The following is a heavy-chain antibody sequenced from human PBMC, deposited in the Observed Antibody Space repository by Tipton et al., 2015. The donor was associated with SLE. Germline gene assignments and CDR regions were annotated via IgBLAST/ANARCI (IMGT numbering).Heavy chain of an antibody. D-gene: IGHD2-2*01. J-gene: IGHJ4*02. CDR3: AKDPSQGAWYAIFDY. V-gene: IGHV3-23*01. CDR1: GFTFSTYA. Sequence: SLRLSCAASGFTFSTYAMTWVRQSPGKGLEWLSGISGSGVNTYYADSVEGRFTISRDNSKNTLYLQMNSLGAEDTAVYYCAKDPSQGAWYAIFDYWGQGTLVTVSS. CDR2: ISGSGVNT.